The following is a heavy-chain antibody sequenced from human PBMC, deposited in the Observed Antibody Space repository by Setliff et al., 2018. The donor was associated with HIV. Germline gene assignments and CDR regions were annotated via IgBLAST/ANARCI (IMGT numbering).Heavy chain of an antibody. CDR2: IYSTGRT. Sequence: PSETLSLTCTVSGGLISSSGSYWGWIRQPPGKGLEWIGNIYSTGRTYYKLSLESRVTISIDTSKNQLSLNVNSVTAADTATYYCATPGYDDDVFGYFRFRGRGTLVTVSS. CDR1: GGLISSSGSY. V-gene: IGHV4-39*01. CDR3: ATPGYDDDVFGYFRF. D-gene: IGHD5-12*01. J-gene: IGHJ1*01.